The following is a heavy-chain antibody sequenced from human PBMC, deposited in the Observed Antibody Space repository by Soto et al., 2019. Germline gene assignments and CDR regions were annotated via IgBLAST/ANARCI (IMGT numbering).Heavy chain of an antibody. CDR2: ISAYNGNT. J-gene: IGHJ4*02. D-gene: IGHD3-10*01. CDR1: GYTFTSYG. CDR3: ARFYFGSVIYPPDY. Sequence: ASVKVSCKASGYTFTSYGISWVRQAPGQGLEWMGWISAYNGNTNYAQKLQGRVTMTTDTSTSTAYMEVRSLRSDDTAVYYCARFYFGSVIYPPDYWGLGTLVTVSS. V-gene: IGHV1-18*01.